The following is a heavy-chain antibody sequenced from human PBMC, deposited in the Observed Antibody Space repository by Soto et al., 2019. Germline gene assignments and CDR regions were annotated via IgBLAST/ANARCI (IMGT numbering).Heavy chain of an antibody. Sequence: SETLSLTCTVSGGAVSSGAYYWSWIRQPPGKGLEWIGHIYFTGSTNYNPSLKSRVTMSLDTSRNQFSLKLSSVTAADTAVYYCTRGPPRVQWFDPWGLGTLVTFSS. V-gene: IGHV4-61*08. CDR1: GGAVSSGAYY. J-gene: IGHJ5*02. CDR3: TRGPPRVQWFDP. CDR2: IYFTGST.